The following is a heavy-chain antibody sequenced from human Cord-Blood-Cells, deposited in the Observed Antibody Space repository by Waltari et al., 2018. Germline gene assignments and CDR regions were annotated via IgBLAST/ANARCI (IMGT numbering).Heavy chain of an antibody. CDR1: GFTFSSYS. Sequence: EVQLVESGGGLVKPGGSLRLSCAASGFTFSSYSMNWVRQAPGKGLGWVSSISSSSSYIYYADSVKGRFTISRDNAKNSLYLQMNSLRAEDTAVYYCARLGRSNYYYGMDVWGQGTTVTVSS. J-gene: IGHJ6*02. V-gene: IGHV3-21*01. CDR2: ISSSSSYI. CDR3: ARLGRSNYYYGMDV.